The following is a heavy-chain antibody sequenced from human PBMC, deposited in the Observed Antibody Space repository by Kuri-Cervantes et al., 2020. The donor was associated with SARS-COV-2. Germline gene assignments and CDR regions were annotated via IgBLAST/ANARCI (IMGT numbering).Heavy chain of an antibody. CDR2: IKQDGSEK. CDR1: GFTFSSYA. CDR3: ARDPEGVIGFGYFDY. J-gene: IGHJ4*02. V-gene: IGHV3-7*01. D-gene: IGHD3-10*01. Sequence: GESLKISCAASGFTFSSYAMHWVRQAPGKGLEWVANIKQDGSEKYYVDSVKGRFTISRDNAKNSLYLQMNSLRAEDTAVYYCARDPEGVIGFGYFDYWGQGTLVTVSS.